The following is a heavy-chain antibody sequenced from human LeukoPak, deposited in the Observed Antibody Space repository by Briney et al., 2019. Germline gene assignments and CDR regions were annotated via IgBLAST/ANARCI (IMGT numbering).Heavy chain of an antibody. CDR2: ITWNSGTI. Sequence: PGGSLRLSCAASGFTFDDYAMHWVRQAPGKGLEWVSGITWNSGTIAYADSGKGRFTISRDNAKNSLYLQMSSLRAEDTALYYCTKDRGGSYYDAFDMWGQGTRVTVSS. D-gene: IGHD1-26*01. J-gene: IGHJ3*02. CDR3: TKDRGGSYYDAFDM. V-gene: IGHV3-9*01. CDR1: GFTFDDYA.